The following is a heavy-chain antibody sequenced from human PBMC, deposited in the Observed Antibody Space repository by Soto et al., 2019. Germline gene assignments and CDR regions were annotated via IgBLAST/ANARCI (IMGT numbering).Heavy chain of an antibody. CDR2: IYYSGST. V-gene: IGHV4-30-4*01. J-gene: IGHJ6*02. D-gene: IGHD2-15*01. CDR3: ARLAATQEYYYYGMDV. Sequence: QVQLQESGPGLVKPSQTLSLTCTVSGGSISSGDYYWSWIRQPPGKGLEWIGYIYYSGSTYYNPSLKSRVTISVDTSKNQFSLKLRSVTAADTAVYYCARLAATQEYYYYGMDVWGQGTTVTVSS. CDR1: GGSISSGDYY.